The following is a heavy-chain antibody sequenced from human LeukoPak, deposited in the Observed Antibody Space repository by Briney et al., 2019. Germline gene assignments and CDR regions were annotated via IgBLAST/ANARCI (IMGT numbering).Heavy chain of an antibody. CDR3: ATPGDSSSWYSYYFDY. D-gene: IGHD6-13*01. CDR2: IIPILGIA. Sequence: SVKVSCKASGGTFGRYAISWVRQAPGQGLEWMGRIIPILGIAKYAQKFQGRVTITADKSTSTAYMELSSLRSEDTAVYYCATPGDSSSWYSYYFDYWGQGTLVTVSS. V-gene: IGHV1-69*04. J-gene: IGHJ4*02. CDR1: GGTFGRYA.